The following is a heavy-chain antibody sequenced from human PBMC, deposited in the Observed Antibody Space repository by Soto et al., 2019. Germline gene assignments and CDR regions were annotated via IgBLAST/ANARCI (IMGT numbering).Heavy chain of an antibody. D-gene: IGHD6-19*01. J-gene: IGHJ4*02. CDR2: IIPIFGTA. CDR1: GGTFSSYA. V-gene: IGHV1-69*13. CDR3: ARLAVAEFDY. Sequence: ASVNVSCKASGGTFSSYAISWVRQAPGQGLEWMGGIIPIFGTANYAQKFQGRVTITADESTSTAYMELSSLRSEDTAVYYCARLAVAEFDYWGQGTLVTVSS.